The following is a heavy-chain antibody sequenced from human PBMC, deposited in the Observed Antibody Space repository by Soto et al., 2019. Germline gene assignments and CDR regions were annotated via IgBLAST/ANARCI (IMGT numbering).Heavy chain of an antibody. CDR1: GGSISSGDYY. Sequence: SETLSLTCTVAGGSISSGDYYWSWIRQPPGKGLEWIGYIYYSGSTYYNPSLKSRLAISLDTSNNQFSLQLNSVTASDTAVYYCAGGSNSEVTNFDYWGQGTLVTVSS. D-gene: IGHD3-16*01. CDR2: IYYSGST. CDR3: AGGSNSEVTNFDY. J-gene: IGHJ4*02. V-gene: IGHV4-30-4*01.